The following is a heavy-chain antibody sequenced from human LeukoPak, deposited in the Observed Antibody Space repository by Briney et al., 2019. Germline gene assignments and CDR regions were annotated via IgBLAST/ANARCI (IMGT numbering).Heavy chain of an antibody. CDR3: AKVARYSYGPNYYYGMVV. Sequence: GGSLRLSCAASGFTFSSYGMHWVRQAPGKGLEWVAVISYDGSNKYYADSVKGRFTISRDNSKNTLYLQMNSLRVEDTAVYYCAKVARYSYGPNYYYGMVVWGQGTTVTVSS. J-gene: IGHJ6*02. CDR1: GFTFSSYG. V-gene: IGHV3-30*18. D-gene: IGHD5-18*01. CDR2: ISYDGSNK.